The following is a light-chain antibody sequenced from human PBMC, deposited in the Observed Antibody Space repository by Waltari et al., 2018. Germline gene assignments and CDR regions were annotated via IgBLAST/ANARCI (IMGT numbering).Light chain of an antibody. Sequence: QSVVTQPPSATGTLGQRVTMSCSGRGFNIGDNLVTWFQQRPGSAPKLLIYLNKQRPSGVPDRVCGSKSGTSASLSISGLQAEDEADYYCAAWDDSLGAWVFGGGTKLTVL. CDR3: AAWDDSLGAWV. CDR2: LNK. J-gene: IGLJ3*02. V-gene: IGLV1-47*01. CDR1: GFNIGDNL.